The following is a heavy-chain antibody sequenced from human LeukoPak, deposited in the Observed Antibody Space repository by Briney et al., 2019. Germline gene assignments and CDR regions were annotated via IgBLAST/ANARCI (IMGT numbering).Heavy chain of an antibody. CDR3: ARRPETGYSSSWPFDY. D-gene: IGHD6-13*01. Sequence: SETLSLTCTVSGYSISSGYYWGWIRQPPGKGLEWIGSIYHSGSTYHNPSLKSRVTISVDTSKNQFSLKLSSVTAADTAVYYCARRPETGYSSSWPFDYWGQGTLVTVSS. V-gene: IGHV4-38-2*02. CDR2: IYHSGST. J-gene: IGHJ4*02. CDR1: GYSISSGYY.